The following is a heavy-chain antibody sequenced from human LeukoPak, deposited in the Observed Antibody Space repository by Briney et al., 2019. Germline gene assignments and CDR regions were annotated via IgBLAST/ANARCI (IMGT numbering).Heavy chain of an antibody. D-gene: IGHD2-21*01. J-gene: IGHJ3*02. CDR2: INHSGST. V-gene: IGHV4-34*01. Sequence: SETLSLTCAVYGGPFSGYYWSWIRQPPGKGLEWIGKINHSGSTNYNPSLKSRVTISVDTSKNQISLKLSSVTAADTAVYYCARAFMSCGGRCAFDIWGQGTMVTVSS. CDR1: GGPFSGYY. CDR3: ARAFMSCGGRCAFDI.